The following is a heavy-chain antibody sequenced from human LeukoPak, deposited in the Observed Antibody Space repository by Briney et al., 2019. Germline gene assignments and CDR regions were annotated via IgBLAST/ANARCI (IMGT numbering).Heavy chain of an antibody. CDR2: IDSTGK. CDR1: GGSLSRHV. D-gene: IGHD1/OR15-1a*01. CDR3: AREIINPEQEAFDL. V-gene: IGHV4-59*11. Sequence: SETLSLTCSVSGGSLSRHVWNWIRQSPVKGLEWIGYIDSTGKNYNPSLTSRVTISLDLSQKTFSLRLTSVTAADTAVYYCAREIINPEQEAFDLWGQGTKVTVSS. J-gene: IGHJ3*01.